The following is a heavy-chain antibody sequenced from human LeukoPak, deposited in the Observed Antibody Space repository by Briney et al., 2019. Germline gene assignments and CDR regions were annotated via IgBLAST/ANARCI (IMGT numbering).Heavy chain of an antibody. CDR2: IYHSGST. CDR3: ARGEYYYDSSGYLFFDY. CDR1: GDSISSDYY. J-gene: IGHJ4*02. Sequence: SETLSLTCTVSGDSISSDYYWGWIRQPPGKGLEWIGSIYHSGSTYYNPSLKSRVTISVDTSKNQFSLKLSSVTAADTAVYYCARGEYYYDSSGYLFFDYWGQGTLVTVSS. D-gene: IGHD3-22*01. V-gene: IGHV4-38-2*02.